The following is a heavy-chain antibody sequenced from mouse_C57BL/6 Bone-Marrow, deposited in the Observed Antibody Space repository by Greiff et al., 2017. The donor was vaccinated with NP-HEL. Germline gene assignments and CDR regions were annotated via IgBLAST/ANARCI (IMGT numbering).Heavy chain of an antibody. V-gene: IGHV1-82*01. CDR3: ARPTTGVAHFDY. D-gene: IGHD1-1*01. CDR1: GYAFSSSW. J-gene: IGHJ2*01. Sequence: QVQLKESGPELVKPGASVKISCKASGYAFSSSWMNWVKQRPGKGLEWIGRIYPGDGDTNYNGTFTGKATLTADKSSSTAYMQLSSLTSEDSAVYFCARPTTGVAHFDYWGQGTTLTVSS. CDR2: IYPGDGDT.